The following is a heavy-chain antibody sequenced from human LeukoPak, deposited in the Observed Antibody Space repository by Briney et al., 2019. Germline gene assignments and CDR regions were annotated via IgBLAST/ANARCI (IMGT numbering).Heavy chain of an antibody. V-gene: IGHV1-18*01. CDR2: ISAYNGNT. J-gene: IGHJ4*02. CDR3: ARDSSGWYDDY. CDR1: GYTFTSYG. D-gene: IGHD6-19*01. Sequence: ASVTVSFTASGYTFTSYGISWVRQAPGQGLEWMGWISAYNGNTNYAQKLQGRVTMTTDTSTSTAYMELRSLRSDDTAVYYCARDSSGWYDDYWGQGTLVTVSS.